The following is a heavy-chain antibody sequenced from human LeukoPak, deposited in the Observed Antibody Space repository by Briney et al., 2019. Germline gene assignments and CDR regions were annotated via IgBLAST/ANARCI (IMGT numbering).Heavy chain of an antibody. CDR1: GFTFSSYW. V-gene: IGHV3-9*01. D-gene: IGHD2-21*02. CDR3: AKDISATLGDSGDLDY. J-gene: IGHJ4*02. CDR2: ISWNSGSI. Sequence: PGGSLRLSCAASGFTFSSYWMHWVRQAPGKGLEWVSGISWNSGSIGYADSVKGRFTISRDNAKNSLYLQMNSLRAEDTALYYCAKDISATLGDSGDLDYWGQGTLVTVSS.